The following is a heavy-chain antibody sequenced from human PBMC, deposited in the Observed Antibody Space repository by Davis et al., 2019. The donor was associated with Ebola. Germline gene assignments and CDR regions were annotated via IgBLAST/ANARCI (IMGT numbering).Heavy chain of an antibody. V-gene: IGHV1-8*01. CDR2: MNPDSGET. CDR1: GYTFTSYD. CDR3: AIRGHNYGSPIPIDSVSHYYFDH. Sequence: ASVKVSCKASGYTFTSYDINWVRQATGQGLEWLAWMNPDSGETGYAQKFQGRVTLTRDTSTYSAYLELSSLRSEDTAVYYCAIRGHNYGSPIPIDSVSHYYFDHWGQGTLVTVSS. D-gene: IGHD5-18*01. J-gene: IGHJ4*02.